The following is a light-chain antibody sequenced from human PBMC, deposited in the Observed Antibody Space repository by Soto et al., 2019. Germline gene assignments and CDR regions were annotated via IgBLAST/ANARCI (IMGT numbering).Light chain of an antibody. J-gene: IGKJ2*01. CDR2: GAS. V-gene: IGKV1-9*01. Sequence: DIQLTQSPSFLSASVGDRVTITCRASQGISTYLAWYLQRPGKAPKHLIYGASTLQSGVPSRFSGSGSGTVFPLTISSLQPEDFGTYYCQQLNSDWYAFGQGTKLEIK. CDR3: QQLNSDWYA. CDR1: QGISTY.